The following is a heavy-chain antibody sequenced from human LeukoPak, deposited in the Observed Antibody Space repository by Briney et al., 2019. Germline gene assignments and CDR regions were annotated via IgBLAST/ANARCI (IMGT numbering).Heavy chain of an antibody. CDR2: ISSSSSTI. CDR3: AKPLLTGYWYFDY. J-gene: IGHJ4*02. V-gene: IGHV3-48*01. Sequence: PGGSLRLSCAASGFTFSSYSMNWVRQAPGKGLEWVSHISSSSSTIYYADSVKGRFTISRDNSKNTLYLQMNSLRAEDTAVYYCAKPLLTGYWYFDYWGQGTLVTVSS. D-gene: IGHD3-9*01. CDR1: GFTFSSYS.